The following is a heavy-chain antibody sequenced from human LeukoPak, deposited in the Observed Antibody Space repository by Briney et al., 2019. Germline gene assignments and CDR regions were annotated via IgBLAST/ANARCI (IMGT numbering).Heavy chain of an antibody. CDR1: GGSISSHY. CDR3: ARGIIVGATWGENDNWFDP. V-gene: IGHV4-59*11. D-gene: IGHD1-26*01. J-gene: IGHJ5*02. Sequence: SETLSLTCTVSGGSISSHYWSWIRQSPGKGLEWIGYIYYSGSTNYNPSLKSRVTISVDTSKNQFSLKLSSVTAADTAVYYYARGIIVGATWGENDNWFDPWGQGTLVTVSS. CDR2: IYYSGST.